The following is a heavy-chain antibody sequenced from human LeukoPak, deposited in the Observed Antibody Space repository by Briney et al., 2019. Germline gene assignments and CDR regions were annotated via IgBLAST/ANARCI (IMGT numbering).Heavy chain of an antibody. Sequence: GGSLRLSCAASGCTFSSYAMSWVRQAPGKGLEWVSVISGSGGNTYYADSVKGRFTISRDNSKNTLYLQMNSLRVEDTAVYYCAKSRSGNYYRSLGDWGQGTLVTVSS. CDR2: ISGSGGNT. D-gene: IGHD3-10*01. CDR1: GCTFSSYA. J-gene: IGHJ4*02. CDR3: AKSRSGNYYRSLGD. V-gene: IGHV3-23*01.